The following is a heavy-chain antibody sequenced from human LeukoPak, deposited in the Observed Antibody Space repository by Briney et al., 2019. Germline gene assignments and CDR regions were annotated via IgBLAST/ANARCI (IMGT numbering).Heavy chain of an antibody. CDR3: AREDDFDWTCFDY. Sequence: GGSLRLSCAASVFTFSSYWMSWVRQAPGKGLEWVANIKQDGSEKYYVDSVKGRFTISRDNAKNSLYLQMNSLRAEDTAVYYCAREDDFDWTCFDYWGQGTLVAVSS. CDR1: VFTFSSYW. V-gene: IGHV3-7*01. CDR2: IKQDGSEK. J-gene: IGHJ4*02. D-gene: IGHD3-9*01.